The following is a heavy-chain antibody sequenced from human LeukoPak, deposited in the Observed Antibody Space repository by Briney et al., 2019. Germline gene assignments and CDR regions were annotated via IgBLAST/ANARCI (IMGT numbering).Heavy chain of an antibody. CDR3: ARDRVLHYFDY. J-gene: IGHJ4*02. V-gene: IGHV3-33*01. D-gene: IGHD3-16*01. CDR2: IWYDGSDK. CDR1: GFTFSSHG. Sequence: PGRSLRLSCAASGFTFSSHGMHWVRQAPRKGLEWVSVIWYDGSDKYYADSVKGRFTISRDNSKNTLYLQMTSLRADDAAVYYCARDRVLHYFDYWGQGALVTVSS.